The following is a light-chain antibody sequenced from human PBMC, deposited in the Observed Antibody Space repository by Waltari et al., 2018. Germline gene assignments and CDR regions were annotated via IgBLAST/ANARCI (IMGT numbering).Light chain of an antibody. V-gene: IGLV3-19*01. Sequence: SSELTQDPAVSVALGQTVRITCQGASRRSYYASWYQQKPGQAPVLVLYGKNNRPSGIPDRFSGSSSGNTASLTITGAQAEDEADYYCNSRDSSGNHLDVVFGGGTKLTVL. J-gene: IGLJ2*01. CDR3: NSRDSSGNHLDVV. CDR2: GKN. CDR1: SRRSYY.